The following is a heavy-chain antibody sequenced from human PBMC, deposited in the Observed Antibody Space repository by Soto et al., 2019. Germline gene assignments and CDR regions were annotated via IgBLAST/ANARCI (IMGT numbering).Heavy chain of an antibody. D-gene: IGHD2-15*01. V-gene: IGHV4-34*01. J-gene: IGHJ4*02. CDR1: GGSFGGYY. CDR3: ARGGGSGSGN. Sequence: QVQLQQWGAGLLKPSETLSLTCTISGGSFGGYYWSWIRQPPGKGLEWIGEIIHSGTTNYNPSLKSRVTISLDTSKNQFSPNLTSVTAADTAVYYCARGGGSGSGNWGQGTLVTVSS. CDR2: IIHSGTT.